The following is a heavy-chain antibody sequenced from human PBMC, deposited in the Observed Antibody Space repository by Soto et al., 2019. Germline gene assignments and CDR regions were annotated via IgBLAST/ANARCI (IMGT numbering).Heavy chain of an antibody. CDR3: ARGEGLWDYGDYPHY. CDR1: GGSFSGYY. Sequence: QVQLQQWGAGLLKPSETLSLTCAVYGGSFSGYYWSWIRQPPGKGLEWIGEINHSGSTNYNPSLKSRVTISVDTSKTQFSLKLSSVTAADTAVYYGARGEGLWDYGDYPHYWGQGTLVTVSS. V-gene: IGHV4-34*01. CDR2: INHSGST. J-gene: IGHJ4*02. D-gene: IGHD4-17*01.